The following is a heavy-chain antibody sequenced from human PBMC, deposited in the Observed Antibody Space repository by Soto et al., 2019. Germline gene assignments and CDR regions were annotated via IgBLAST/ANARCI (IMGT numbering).Heavy chain of an antibody. CDR1: GVSGTGYT. Sequence: SETRSLTCIVSGVSGTGYTWIWVRQPAKEGLEWIGRVFSSVSDTYNPSLNSRVTISTDTAENRISLKLDSVTAADAGVYFCARDGMTTGDTWGPGTLVTVSS. CDR3: ARDGMTTGDT. J-gene: IGHJ4*02. D-gene: IGHD2-21*02. V-gene: IGHV4-4*07. CDR2: VFSSVSD.